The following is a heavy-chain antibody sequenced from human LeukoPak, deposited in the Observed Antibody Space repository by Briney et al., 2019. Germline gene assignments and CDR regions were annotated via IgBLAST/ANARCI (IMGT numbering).Heavy chain of an antibody. D-gene: IGHD4-23*01. Sequence: GGSLRLSCAASGFTFSSYEMNWVRQAPGKGLEWVGRIKSKTDGETTDYATPVKGRFTISRDDSKNTLYLQMNNLEAEDTAVYYCTTQLRWETEVDYWGQGTLVTVSS. CDR2: IKSKTDGETT. CDR1: GFTFSSYE. J-gene: IGHJ4*02. V-gene: IGHV3-15*01. CDR3: TTQLRWETEVDY.